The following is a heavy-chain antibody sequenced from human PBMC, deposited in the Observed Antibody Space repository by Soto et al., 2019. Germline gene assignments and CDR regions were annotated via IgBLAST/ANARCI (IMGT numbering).Heavy chain of an antibody. CDR3: TKKPPSTIQGWAFGMDV. V-gene: IGHV3-53*01. Sequence: GGSLRLSCLASGFTVTSNYMIWVRQPPGKGLEWVSTTFSGGSTNYADSVKGRFTISRDNSKNTVYLQMNNLRVEDTAVYYCTKKPPSTIQGWAFGMDVWGQGTTVTVSS. CDR1: GFTVTSNY. D-gene: IGHD2-8*01. CDR2: TFSGGST. J-gene: IGHJ6*02.